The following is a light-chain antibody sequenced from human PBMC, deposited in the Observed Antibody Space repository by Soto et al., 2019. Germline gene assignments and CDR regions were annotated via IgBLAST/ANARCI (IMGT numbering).Light chain of an antibody. Sequence: QSVLTQPPSASGTPGQRVTMSCSGSSSNIGSNYVYWYQQLPGTAPKLLIYRNDQRPSGVPDRFSGSKSGTSASLAISGLRSEDEADYYCAAWDDSLSVHVVFGGGTKVTVL. CDR1: SSNIGSNY. J-gene: IGLJ2*01. V-gene: IGLV1-47*01. CDR2: RND. CDR3: AAWDDSLSVHVV.